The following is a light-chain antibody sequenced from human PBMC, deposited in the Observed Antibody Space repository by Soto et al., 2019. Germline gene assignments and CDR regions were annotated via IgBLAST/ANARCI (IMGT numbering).Light chain of an antibody. Sequence: DTQMTQSPSSLSASVGDRVTITCRASQSVSNYLNWYQQKLGKAPKLLIYSASSLQNGVPSRFSGSGSGTDFTLTISSLQPEDFATYYCQQYNSYWTFGQGTKVEIK. CDR3: QQYNSYWT. V-gene: IGKV1-39*01. CDR2: SAS. CDR1: QSVSNY. J-gene: IGKJ1*01.